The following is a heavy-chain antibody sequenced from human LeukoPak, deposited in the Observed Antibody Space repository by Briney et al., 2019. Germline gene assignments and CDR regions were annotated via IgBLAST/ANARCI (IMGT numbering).Heavy chain of an antibody. J-gene: IGHJ4*02. CDR2: VGSVDKT. CDR1: GFTFNIHA. D-gene: IGHD5-12*01. CDR3: ARSSGYDSFFDY. Sequence: GGSLRLSCVASGFTFNIHAMNWVRQAPGKGLEWVSTVGSVDKTFYADSVKGRFTISRDDSRNTVSLQMSNLRLEDTAVYYCARSSGYDSFFDYWGQGTLVTVSS. V-gene: IGHV3-23*01.